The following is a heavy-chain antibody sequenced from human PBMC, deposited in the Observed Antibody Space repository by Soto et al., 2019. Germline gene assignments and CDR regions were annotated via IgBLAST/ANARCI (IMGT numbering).Heavy chain of an antibody. D-gene: IGHD2-2*01. CDR1: GFTFSSYG. CDR3: AKPIVVPAAMRSYYYYYMDV. V-gene: IGHV3-30*18. Sequence: ESGGGVVQPGRSLRLSCAASGFTFSSYGMHWVRQAPGKGLEWVAVISYDGSNKYYADSVKGRFTISRDNSKNTLYLQMNSLRAEDTAVYYCAKPIVVPAAMRSYYYYYMDVWGKGTTVTVSS. J-gene: IGHJ6*03. CDR2: ISYDGSNK.